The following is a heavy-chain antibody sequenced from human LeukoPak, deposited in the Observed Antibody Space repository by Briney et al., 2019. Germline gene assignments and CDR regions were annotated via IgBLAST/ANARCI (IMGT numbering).Heavy chain of an antibody. CDR2: IIPIFGTA. V-gene: IGHV1-69*05. CDR1: GGSFRSST. D-gene: IGHD3-3*01. Sequence: GASVKVSCKASGGSFRSSTFAWVRQAPGRGLEWMGGIIPIFGTANYALEFQGRATITTDESTSTAYMELSSLRSEDTAMYYCGRGPLHVALSSGSLKWLDPWGQGSLVTVSS. J-gene: IGHJ5*02. CDR3: GRGPLHVALSSGSLKWLDP.